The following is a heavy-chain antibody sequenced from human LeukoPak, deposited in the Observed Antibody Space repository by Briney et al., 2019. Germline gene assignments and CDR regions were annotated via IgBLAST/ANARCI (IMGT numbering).Heavy chain of an antibody. CDR2: IDWDDDK. J-gene: IGHJ4*02. V-gene: IGHV2-70*11. CDR3: ARTVYGSGSYYPDY. CDR1: GFSLSTSGMC. D-gene: IGHD3-10*01. Sequence: SGPALVKPTQTLTLTCTFSGFSLSTSGMCVSWIRQPPGKALEWLARIDWDDDKYYSTSLKPRLTISKDTSKNQVVLTMTNMDPADTVTYYCARTVYGSGSYYPDYWGQGTLVTVSS.